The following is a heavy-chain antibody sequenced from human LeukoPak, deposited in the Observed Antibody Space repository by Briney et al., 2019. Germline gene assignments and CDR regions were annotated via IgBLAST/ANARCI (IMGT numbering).Heavy chain of an antibody. D-gene: IGHD6-19*01. CDR1: GFSFSSYW. V-gene: IGHV5-51*01. Sequence: GESLKISCKGSGFSFSSYWIGWFRQMPEKGLECMGFIYTVDSDTKYNPAFQRQITISVDKSINTAYLQWSSLKASDAAIYYCARGGSGWYFDYWARDPWSPSP. CDR2: IYTVDSDT. CDR3: ARGGSGWYFDY. J-gene: IGHJ4*02.